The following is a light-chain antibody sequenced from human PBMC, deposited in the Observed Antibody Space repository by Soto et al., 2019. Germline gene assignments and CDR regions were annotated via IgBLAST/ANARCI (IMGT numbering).Light chain of an antibody. CDR1: SSNLGAGYD. J-gene: IGLJ2*01. V-gene: IGLV1-40*01. Sequence: QSVLTQPPSVSGTPGQRVSISCTGTSSNLGAGYDVHWYQQLPGAAPRLLIFGNNVRPSGVPDRFSGSKSVTSASLAITGLQAEDEAIYHCQSYDGSLATSIFGAGTKLTVL. CDR2: GNN. CDR3: QSYDGSLATSI.